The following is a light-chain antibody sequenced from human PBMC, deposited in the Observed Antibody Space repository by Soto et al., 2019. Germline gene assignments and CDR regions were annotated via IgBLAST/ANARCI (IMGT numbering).Light chain of an antibody. CDR3: ETWYSNTHKV. CDR2: LDRSGSY. CDR1: SGHNTYI. Sequence: QSVLTQSSSASASLGSWVKLTCILSSGHNTYIIAWHQQQPGKAPRFLMTLDRSGSYNRGSGVPDRFSGSSSGADRYLTISNLQFEDEGDYYCETWYSNTHKVFGGGTKLTVL. V-gene: IGLV4-60*02. J-gene: IGLJ3*02.